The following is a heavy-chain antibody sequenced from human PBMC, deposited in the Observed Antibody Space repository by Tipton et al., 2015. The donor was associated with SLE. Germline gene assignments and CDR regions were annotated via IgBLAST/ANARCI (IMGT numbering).Heavy chain of an antibody. CDR2: TSYDGRNK. D-gene: IGHD3-3*01. J-gene: IGHJ6*03. Sequence: SLRLSCAASGFTFSSYGMHWVRQAPGKGLEWVAVTSYDGRNKYYADSVKGRFIISRDSSKNTLYLQMNSLRAEDTAVYFCAKGPDFSPDYYYYYYYMDVWGKGTTVTVSS. CDR1: GFTFSSYG. CDR3: AKGPDFSPDYYYYYYYMDV. V-gene: IGHV3-30*18.